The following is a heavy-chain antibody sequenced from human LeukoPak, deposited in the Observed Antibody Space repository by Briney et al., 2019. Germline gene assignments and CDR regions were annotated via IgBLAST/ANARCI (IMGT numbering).Heavy chain of an antibody. J-gene: IGHJ4*02. CDR1: GGSFSGYY. V-gene: IGHV4-34*01. Sequence: SETLSLTCAVYGGSFSGYYWSWIRQPPGKGLEGIGEINHSGSTNYNPSLKSRVTISVDTSKNQFSLKLRSVTAADTAVYYCARHADPGYYFDYWGQGTLVTVSS. CDR2: INHSGST. CDR3: ARHADPGYYFDY.